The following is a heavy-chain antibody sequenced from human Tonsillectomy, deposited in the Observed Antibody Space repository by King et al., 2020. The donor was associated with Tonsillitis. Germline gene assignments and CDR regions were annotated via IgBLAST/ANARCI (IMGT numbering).Heavy chain of an antibody. Sequence: QLVESGGTLVKPGGSLRLSCAASGFTFSDFYMPWIRQAPGKGLEWVSYISGSSSYTSYADSVKGRFTISRDNANNSLSLQMNTLRAEDTAVYYCARLYGSIDYWGQGTLVTVSS. CDR3: ARLYGSIDY. D-gene: IGHD4-23*01. CDR2: ISGSSSYT. CDR1: GFTFSDFY. J-gene: IGHJ4*02. V-gene: IGHV3-11*06.